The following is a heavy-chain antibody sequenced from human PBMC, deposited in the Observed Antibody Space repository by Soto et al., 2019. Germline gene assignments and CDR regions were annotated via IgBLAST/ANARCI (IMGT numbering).Heavy chain of an antibody. CDR3: ATTYYYDSSGYQTFDY. D-gene: IGHD3-22*01. CDR2: IYPGDSDT. CDR1: GYSFTSYW. V-gene: IGHV5-51*01. J-gene: IGHJ4*02. Sequence: GESLKISCKGSGYSFTSYWIGWVRQMPGKGLEWMGIIYPGDSDTRYSPSFQGQVTISADKSISTAYLQWSSLKASDTAMYYCATTYYYDSSGYQTFDYWGQGTLVTVS.